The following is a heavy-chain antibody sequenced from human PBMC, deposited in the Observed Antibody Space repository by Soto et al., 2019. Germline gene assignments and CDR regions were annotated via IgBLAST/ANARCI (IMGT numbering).Heavy chain of an antibody. D-gene: IGHD6-13*01. CDR1: GFSLSTDAVG. CDR3: SHPIAAPGRTLDY. V-gene: IGHV2-5*01. J-gene: IGHJ4*02. Sequence: QITLEESGPTLVRPTQTLTLTCTVSGFSLSTDAVGVAWIRQPPGKALEWLALIYWNDEARYKSSLSNRLTMTKDTSKNQVVLTMTDMSPRDTATYFCSHPIAAPGRTLDYWGQGILVTVSS. CDR2: IYWNDEA.